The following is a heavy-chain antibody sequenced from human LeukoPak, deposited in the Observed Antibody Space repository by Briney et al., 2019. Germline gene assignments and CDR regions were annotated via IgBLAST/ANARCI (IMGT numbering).Heavy chain of an antibody. D-gene: IGHD6-19*01. Sequence: SETLSLTCTVSGGSISSGSYYWSRIRQPAGKGLEWIGRIYTSGSTNYNPSLKSRVTISVDTSKNQFSLKLSSVTAADTAVYYCARWTLAGAGNFDYWGQGTLVTVSS. CDR3: ARWTLAGAGNFDY. V-gene: IGHV4-61*02. J-gene: IGHJ4*02. CDR1: GGSISSGSYY. CDR2: IYTSGST.